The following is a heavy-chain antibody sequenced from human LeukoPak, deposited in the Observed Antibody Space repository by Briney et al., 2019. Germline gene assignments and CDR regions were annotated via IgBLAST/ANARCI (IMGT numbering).Heavy chain of an antibody. Sequence: GGSLRLSCAASGFTFDDYAMHWVRQAPGKGLEWVSLISWDGGSTYYADSVKGRFTISRDSSKNSLYLQMNSLRAEDTALYYCAKPDRSARLVLDYWGQGTLVTVSS. CDR2: ISWDGGST. CDR1: GFTFDDYA. D-gene: IGHD6-6*01. V-gene: IGHV3-43D*03. CDR3: AKPDRSARLVLDY. J-gene: IGHJ4*02.